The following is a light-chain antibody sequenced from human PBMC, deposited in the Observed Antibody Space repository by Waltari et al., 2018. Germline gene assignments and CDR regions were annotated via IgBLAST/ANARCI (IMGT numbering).Light chain of an antibody. J-gene: IGLJ1*01. CDR1: SSDVGNYNL. CDR2: EVS. CDR3: CSYAGHSTYV. V-gene: IGLV2-23*02. Sequence: QSALTQPASVSGSPGQSITISCTGTSSDVGNYNLVSWYQQHPGKAPKLMIYEVSQRPPGVSNRFAGSKSGNTASLTIAGLQPEDETDYYCCSYAGHSTYVFGTGTKVTVL.